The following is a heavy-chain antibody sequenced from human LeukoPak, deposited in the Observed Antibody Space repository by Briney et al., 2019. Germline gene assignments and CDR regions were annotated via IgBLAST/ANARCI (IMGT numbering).Heavy chain of an antibody. D-gene: IGHD1-26*01. CDR3: ARHGGSYTFDF. V-gene: IGHV4-59*01. CDR1: GGSISSYY. J-gene: IGHJ4*02. Sequence: SETLSLTCTVSGGSISSYYWSWIRQPPGKGLELIGYMYDNGSTNYNPSLKSRVTISVDTSKNQFSLRLSSVTAADTAVYYCARHGGSYTFDFWGQGVLVTVSS. CDR2: MYDNGST.